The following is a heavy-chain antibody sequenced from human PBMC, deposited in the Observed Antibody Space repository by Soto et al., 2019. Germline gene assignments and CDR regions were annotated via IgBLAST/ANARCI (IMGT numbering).Heavy chain of an antibody. D-gene: IGHD4-4*01. CDR2: ISGSGNYT. J-gene: IGHJ4*02. CDR3: AREGINNYNEYYFDS. Sequence: GGSLRLSYAASGFTFITYSMNWVRQTPGKGLEWVSSISGSGNYTHYADFLRGRFTISRDNAKTSLYLQMNSLRAEDTAVYYCAREGINNYNEYYFDSWGQGTVVTVSS. V-gene: IGHV3-21*01. CDR1: GFTFITYS.